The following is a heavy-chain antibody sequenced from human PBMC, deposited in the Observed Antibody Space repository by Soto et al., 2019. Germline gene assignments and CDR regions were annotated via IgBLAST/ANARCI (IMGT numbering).Heavy chain of an antibody. CDR3: AIEPATAKPEGVDF. CDR2: INPNSGGT. Sequence: QVQLVQSGAEVRKPGASVKVSCKASGYTFSDYYIHWVRQAPGQGLEWMGWINPNSGGTKYAPKCQGGVTMTRDTSITTADMELSSLRSGDTAVYYCAIEPATAKPEGVDFWGQGTLGTVSS. J-gene: IGHJ4*02. V-gene: IGHV1-2*02. D-gene: IGHD1-1*01. CDR1: GYTFSDYY.